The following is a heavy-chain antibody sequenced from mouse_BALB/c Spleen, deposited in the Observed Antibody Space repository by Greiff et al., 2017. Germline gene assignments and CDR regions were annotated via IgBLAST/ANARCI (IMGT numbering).Heavy chain of an antibody. CDR3: AREDGYEAY. CDR1: GFTFSSYA. V-gene: IGHV5-9-4*01. CDR2: ISSGGSYT. J-gene: IGHJ3*01. D-gene: IGHD2-2*01. Sequence: EVMLVESGGGLVKPGGSLKLSCAASGFTFSSYAMSWVRQSPEKRLEWVAEISSGGSYTYYPDTVTGRFTISRDNAKNTLYLEMSSLRSEDTAMYYCAREDGYEAYWGQGTLVTVSA.